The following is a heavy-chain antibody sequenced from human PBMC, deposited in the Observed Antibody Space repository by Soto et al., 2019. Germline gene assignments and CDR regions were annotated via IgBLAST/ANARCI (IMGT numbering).Heavy chain of an antibody. D-gene: IGHD2-15*01. CDR2: ISAYNGNT. CDR1: GYTFTSYG. CDR3: ARDSSGYCSGGSCYTSYYYYGMDV. V-gene: IGHV1-18*01. J-gene: IGHJ6*02. Sequence: ASVKVSCKASGYTFTSYGISWVRQAPGQGLEWMGWISAYNGNTNYAHKLQGRVTMTTDTSTSTAYMELRSLRSDDPAVYYCARDSSGYCSGGSCYTSYYYYGMDVWGQGTTVKVSS.